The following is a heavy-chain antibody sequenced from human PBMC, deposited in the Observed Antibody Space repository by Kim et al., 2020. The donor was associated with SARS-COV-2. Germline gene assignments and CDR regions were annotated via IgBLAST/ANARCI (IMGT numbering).Heavy chain of an antibody. D-gene: IGHD2-2*01. V-gene: IGHV3-23*01. Sequence: KFYPESVKGRFPLSRENSKNTLFLQLNSLRAEDTALYYCARGSSRRADYWGQGTLVTVSS. CDR3: ARGSSRRADY. J-gene: IGHJ4*02. CDR2: K.